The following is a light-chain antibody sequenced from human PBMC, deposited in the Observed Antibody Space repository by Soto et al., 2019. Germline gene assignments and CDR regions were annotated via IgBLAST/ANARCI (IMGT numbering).Light chain of an antibody. Sequence: EIVLTQSPGTLSLSPGERATLSCRASESVSSNLAWYQQRPGQAPRLLIYGASTRATDTPVRFRGSGPGTEFTLTISSLQSEDFAVYYCQQYNNWPPSIIFGQGTRLEIK. CDR1: ESVSSN. J-gene: IGKJ5*01. CDR2: GAS. V-gene: IGKV3-15*01. CDR3: QQYNNWPPSII.